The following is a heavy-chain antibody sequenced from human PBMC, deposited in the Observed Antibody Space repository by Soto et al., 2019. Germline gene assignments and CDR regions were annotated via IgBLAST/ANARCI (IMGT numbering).Heavy chain of an antibody. V-gene: IGHV3-23*01. CDR1: SFTFSTYP. Sequence: GGSLRLSCAVSSFTFSTYPMSWVRQAPGKGLEWVSSITGSGDTTHYEDSVKGRFTISRDNSGSALYLQMNGLRAEDTAVYYCAKDLERSTIGYFDLWGRGTLVT. CDR3: AKDLERSTIGYFDL. D-gene: IGHD1-1*01. J-gene: IGHJ2*01. CDR2: ITGSGDTT.